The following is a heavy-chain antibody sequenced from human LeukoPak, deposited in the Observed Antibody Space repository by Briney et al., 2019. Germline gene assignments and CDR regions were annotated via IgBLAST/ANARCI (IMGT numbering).Heavy chain of an antibody. J-gene: IGHJ6*02. CDR3: AKEEGSGSYIYYYYYGMDV. Sequence: GGSLRLSCAASGFTFSSYGMHWVRQAPGKGLEWVAVISYDGSNKYYADSVKGRFTISRDNSKNTLYLQMNSLRAEDTAVYYCAKEEGSGSYIYYYYYGMDVWGQGTTVTVSS. CDR1: GFTFSSYG. CDR2: ISYDGSNK. V-gene: IGHV3-30*18. D-gene: IGHD3-10*01.